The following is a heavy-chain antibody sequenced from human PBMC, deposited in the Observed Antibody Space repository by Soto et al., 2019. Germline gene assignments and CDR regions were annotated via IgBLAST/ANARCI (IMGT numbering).Heavy chain of an antibody. CDR3: AKDRRSYGGTSFDC. CDR1: GFTFSSYA. J-gene: IGHJ4*02. V-gene: IGHV3-23*01. D-gene: IGHD3-16*01. CDR2: IGDSGTST. Sequence: GGSLRLSCAASGFTFSSYAMSFVRQAPGKGLEWVSGIGDSGTSTYYADAVKGRFTISRDNSKSTLYLQMNSLRAEDTAIYYCAKDRRSYGGTSFDCWGQGTLVTVSS.